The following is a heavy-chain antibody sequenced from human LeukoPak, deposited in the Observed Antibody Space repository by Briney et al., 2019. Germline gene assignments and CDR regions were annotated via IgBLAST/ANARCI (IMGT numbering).Heavy chain of an antibody. Sequence: SDTLSLTCNVSGDSISSYYWHWIRQPPGKGLEWIGYIYHNGSTSYSPALNSRVIISAAPSKTQLSLKLSSAPAAATAVYYCARHRYCSGGSCYSRPFGMDVWGQGTTVTVSS. CDR3: ARHRYCSGGSCYSRPFGMDV. J-gene: IGHJ6*02. CDR1: GDSISSYY. V-gene: IGHV4-59*08. D-gene: IGHD2-15*01. CDR2: IYHNGST.